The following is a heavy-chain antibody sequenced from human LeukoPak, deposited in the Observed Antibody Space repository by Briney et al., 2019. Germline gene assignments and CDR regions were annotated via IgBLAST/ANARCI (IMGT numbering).Heavy chain of an antibody. CDR1: GFTFSSYW. CDR2: TKQDGSEK. V-gene: IGHV3-7*01. J-gene: IGHJ4*02. D-gene: IGHD3-10*01. CDR3: ARAGSLWFGGLYHY. Sequence: GGSLRLSCAASGFTFSSYWMSWVRQAPGKGLEWVANTKQDGSEKYYVDSVKGRFTIPRDNAKNSLYLQMNSLRAEDTAVYYCARAGSLWFGGLYHYWCQGTLVTVSS.